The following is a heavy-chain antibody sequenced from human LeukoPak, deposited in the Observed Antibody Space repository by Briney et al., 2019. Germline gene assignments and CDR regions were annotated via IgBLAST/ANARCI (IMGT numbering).Heavy chain of an antibody. CDR1: GGSISSYY. Sequence: SETLSLTCTVSGGSISSYYWSWIRQPPGKGLEWIGYIYYSGSTNYNPSLKSRVTISVDTSKNQFSLKLSSMTAADTAVYYCASATVTTDAFDIWGQGTMVTVSS. CDR3: ASATVTTDAFDI. CDR2: IYYSGST. D-gene: IGHD4-11*01. J-gene: IGHJ3*02. V-gene: IGHV4-59*08.